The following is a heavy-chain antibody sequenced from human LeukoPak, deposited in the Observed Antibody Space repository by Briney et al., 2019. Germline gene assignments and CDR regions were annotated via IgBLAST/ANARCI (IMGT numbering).Heavy chain of an antibody. CDR2: ISSSSSYI. V-gene: IGHV3-21*01. Sequence: GGSLRLSCAASGFTFSSYSMNWVRQAPGKGLEWVSSISSSSSYIYYADSVKGRFTISRDNAKNSLYLQMNSLRAGDTAVYYCARDLPYYGDYVAFDYWGQGTLVTVSS. CDR1: GFTFSSYS. CDR3: ARDLPYYGDYVAFDY. J-gene: IGHJ4*02. D-gene: IGHD4-17*01.